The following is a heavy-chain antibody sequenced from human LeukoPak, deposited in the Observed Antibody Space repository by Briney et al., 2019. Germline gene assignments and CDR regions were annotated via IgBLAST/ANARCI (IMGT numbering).Heavy chain of an antibody. CDR1: GGTFSSYA. CDR2: IIPILGIV. J-gene: IGHJ4*02. CDR3: ARARRSDSSWYDY. Sequence: ASVKVSCKASGGTFSSYAINWVRQAPGQGLEWMGRIIPILGIVNYAQRFQGSVTITADKSTTTVFMELSSLRSEDTAVYFCARARRSDSSWYDYWGQGTLVSVPS. V-gene: IGHV1-69*04. D-gene: IGHD6-13*01.